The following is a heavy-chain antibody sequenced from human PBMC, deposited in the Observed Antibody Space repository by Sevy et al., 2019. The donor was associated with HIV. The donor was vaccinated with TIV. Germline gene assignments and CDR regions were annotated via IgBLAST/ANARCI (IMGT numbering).Heavy chain of an antibody. CDR1: GFTFCSYG. CDR3: AKGVLAAHPHCDY. J-gene: IGHJ4*02. D-gene: IGHD6-6*01. CDR2: ISYAESNK. Sequence: GGSLRLSCAASGFTFCSYGMHWVRQAPGKGLEWVAVISYAESNKYYADSVKGRFTISRDSSKNTLYLQMNSLRPEDTAVYYCAKGVLAAHPHCDYWGQGTLVTVSS. V-gene: IGHV3-30*18.